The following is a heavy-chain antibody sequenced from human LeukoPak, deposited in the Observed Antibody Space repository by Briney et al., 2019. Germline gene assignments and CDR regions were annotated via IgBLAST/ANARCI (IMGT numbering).Heavy chain of an antibody. J-gene: IGHJ4*02. V-gene: IGHV3-30-3*01. D-gene: IGHD2-21*02. CDR3: ARDSCGGDCPWDFAFDY. CDR2: ISYDGSNK. CDR1: GFTFSSYA. Sequence: QPGGSLRLSCAAFGFTFSSYAMHWVRQAPGKGLEWVAVISYDGSNKYYADSVKGRFTISRDNSKNTLYLQMNSLRAEDTAVYYCARDSCGGDCPWDFAFDYWGQGTLVTVSS.